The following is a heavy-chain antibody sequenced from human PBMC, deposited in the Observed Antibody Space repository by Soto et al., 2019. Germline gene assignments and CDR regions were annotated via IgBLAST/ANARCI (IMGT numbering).Heavy chain of an antibody. V-gene: IGHV1-69*13. CDR3: ARGYSSSWYFPYYYGMDV. Sequence: ASVKVSCKASGGTFSSYAISWVRQAPGQGLEWMGGIIPIFGTANYAQKFQGRVTITADESTSTAYMELSSLRSEDTAVYYCARGYSSSWYFPYYYGMDVWGQGTTVTVSS. CDR1: GGTFSSYA. CDR2: IIPIFGTA. D-gene: IGHD6-13*01. J-gene: IGHJ6*02.